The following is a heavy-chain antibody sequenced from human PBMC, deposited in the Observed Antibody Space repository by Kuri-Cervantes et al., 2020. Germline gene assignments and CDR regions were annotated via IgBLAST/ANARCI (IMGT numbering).Heavy chain of an antibody. CDR1: GYTFTTYA. V-gene: IGHV1-3*01. CDR2: INAGNGNT. CDR3: AREFIAVAGTLPPDY. Sequence: ASVKVSCKASGYTFTTYAIHWVRQVPGQRLEWLGWINAGNGNTRYSPKFQGRVSLTRDTSASTAYMELSSLRSDDTAVYYCAREFIAVAGTLPPDYWGQGTLVTVSS. D-gene: IGHD6-19*01. J-gene: IGHJ4*02.